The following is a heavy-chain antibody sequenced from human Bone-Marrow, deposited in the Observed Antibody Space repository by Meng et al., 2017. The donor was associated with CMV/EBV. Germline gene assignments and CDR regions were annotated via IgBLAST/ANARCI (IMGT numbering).Heavy chain of an antibody. CDR2: ISGYNGNT. J-gene: IGHJ4*02. V-gene: IGHV1-18*01. Sequence: ASVKVSCKASNYTFTNFGISWVRQAPGQGLEWMGWISGYNGNTNSAQKLQGRVTMTTDTSTSTAYMELRSLRSDDTAVYYCARLGRWLQPGDYFDYWGQGTLVTVSS. CDR3: ARLGRWLQPGDYFDY. CDR1: NYTFTNFG. D-gene: IGHD5-24*01.